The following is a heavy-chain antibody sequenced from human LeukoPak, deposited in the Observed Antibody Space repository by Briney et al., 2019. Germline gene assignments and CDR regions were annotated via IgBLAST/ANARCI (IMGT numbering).Heavy chain of an antibody. J-gene: IGHJ6*02. CDR2: IDGDGSSI. CDR1: GFTFSRYW. Sequence: GGSLRLSCAASGFTFSRYWMHWVRQAPGKGLVWVSRIDGDGSSISYADSVKGRFTSSRDNAKNTLYLQMNSLRAEDTAVYYCATPTPYGSGSQYGMDVWGQGTMVTVSS. V-gene: IGHV3-74*01. CDR3: ATPTPYGSGSQYGMDV. D-gene: IGHD3-10*01.